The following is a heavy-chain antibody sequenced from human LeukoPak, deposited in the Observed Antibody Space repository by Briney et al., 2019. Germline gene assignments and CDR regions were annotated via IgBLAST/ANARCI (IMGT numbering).Heavy chain of an antibody. CDR1: GGSVGGYY. V-gene: IGHV4-59*02. CDR3: ARGSPRFRETYYFDY. D-gene: IGHD1-26*01. J-gene: IGHJ4*02. CDR2: IYYTGST. Sequence: SETLSLTCTISGGSVGGYYWSWIRQPPEKGLEWIGYIYYTGSTKYNPSLKSRVTISVDTSKNQFSLKLTSVTAADTAVYYCARGSPRFRETYYFDYWGQGTLVTVSS.